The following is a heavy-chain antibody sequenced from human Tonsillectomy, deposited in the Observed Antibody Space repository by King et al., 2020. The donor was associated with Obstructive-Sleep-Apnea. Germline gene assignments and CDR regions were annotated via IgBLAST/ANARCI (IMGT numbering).Heavy chain of an antibody. D-gene: IGHD1-26*01. CDR2: ISSSSSYI. CDR1: GFTFSSYS. V-gene: IGHV3-21*01. J-gene: IGHJ4*02. CDR3: AREGRGGSHREKPYYFDY. Sequence: VQLVESGGGLVKPGGSLRLSCAASGFTFSSYSMNWVRQAPGKGLEWVSSISSSSSYIYYADSVKGRFTISRDNAKNSLYLQMNSLRAEDTAVYYCAREGRGGSHREKPYYFDYWGQGTLVTVSS.